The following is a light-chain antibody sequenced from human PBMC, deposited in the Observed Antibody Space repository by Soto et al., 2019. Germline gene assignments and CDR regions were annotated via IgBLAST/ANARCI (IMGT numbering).Light chain of an antibody. CDR2: AAS. V-gene: IGKV1-6*01. CDR3: LQDYNYFG. J-gene: IGKJ5*01. Sequence: GDRVTITCRASQAIRNDLGWYQQEPGKAPKLLIYAASTLQSGVPSRFSGSGYGTDFTLTISSLQPEDFATYYCLQDYNYFGFGQGTRLEIK. CDR1: QAIRND.